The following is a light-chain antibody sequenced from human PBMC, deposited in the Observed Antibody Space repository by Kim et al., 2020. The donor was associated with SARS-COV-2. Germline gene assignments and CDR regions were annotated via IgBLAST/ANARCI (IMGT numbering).Light chain of an antibody. CDR1: QSVLYSSNNKNY. Sequence: ATINCKSSQSVLYSSNNKNYVAWYQQKPGQPPKLLIYWASTRESGVPDRFSGSGSGTDFTLTISSLQAEGVAVYYCQQYYSTPLTFGGGTKVDIK. CDR2: WAS. CDR3: QQYYSTPLT. V-gene: IGKV4-1*01. J-gene: IGKJ4*01.